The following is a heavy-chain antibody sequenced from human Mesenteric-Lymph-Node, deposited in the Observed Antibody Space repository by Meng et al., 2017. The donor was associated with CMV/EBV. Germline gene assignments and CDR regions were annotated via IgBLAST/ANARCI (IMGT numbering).Heavy chain of an antibody. V-gene: IGHV3-74*01. CDR2: INSDGSST. CDR1: GFTFSSAW. J-gene: IGHJ4*02. CDR3: AKDRVCSSISCYWDY. D-gene: IGHD2-2*01. Sequence: SGFTFSSAWMHWVRQAPGKGLVWVSRINSDGSSTSYADSVKGRLTISRDNAKNTLYLQMNSLRAEDTAVYYCAKDRVCSSISCYWDYWGQGTLVTVSS.